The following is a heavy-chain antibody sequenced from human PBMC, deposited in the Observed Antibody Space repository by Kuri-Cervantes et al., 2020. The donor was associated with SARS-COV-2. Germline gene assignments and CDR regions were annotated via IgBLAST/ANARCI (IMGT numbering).Heavy chain of an antibody. Sequence: GGSLRLSCAASRFTFSSYWMHWVRQAPGKGLVWVSRIDSDGSDTRYADLVKGRFTISRDNAKNTLYLQMNSLRAEDTAVYYCARDHTITGTTFDWGQGTLVTVSS. CDR3: ARDHTITGTTFD. CDR2: IDSDGSDT. J-gene: IGHJ4*02. D-gene: IGHD1-20*01. V-gene: IGHV3-74*01. CDR1: RFTFSSYW.